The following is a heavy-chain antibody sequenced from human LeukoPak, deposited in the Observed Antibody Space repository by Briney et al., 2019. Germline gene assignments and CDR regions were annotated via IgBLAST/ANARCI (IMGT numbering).Heavy chain of an antibody. V-gene: IGHV1-18*04. CDR1: GYTFTSYG. J-gene: IGHJ4*02. Sequence: GASVKVSCKASGYTFTSYGISWVRQAPGQGLEWKGWISAYNGNTNYAQKLQGRVTMTTDTSTSTAYMELRSLRSDDTAVYYCARGGHGITMVRGDFDYWGQGTLVTVSS. D-gene: IGHD3-10*01. CDR3: ARGGHGITMVRGDFDY. CDR2: ISAYNGNT.